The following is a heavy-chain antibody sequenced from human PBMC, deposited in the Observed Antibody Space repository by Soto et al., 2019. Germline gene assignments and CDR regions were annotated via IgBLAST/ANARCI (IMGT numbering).Heavy chain of an antibody. CDR3: ARGRYGGY. CDR1: GYDFTTYG. D-gene: IGHD1-1*01. CDR2: ISAHNGNT. J-gene: IGHJ4*02. Sequence: QVHLVQSGAEGKKSGASVKVSCKGSGYDFTTYGITWVRQAPGQGLEWMAWISAHNGNTDYAQKLQGRVTVTRDTSTSTAYMELRSLRSDDTAVYYCARGRYGGYWGQGALVSVSS. V-gene: IGHV1-18*01.